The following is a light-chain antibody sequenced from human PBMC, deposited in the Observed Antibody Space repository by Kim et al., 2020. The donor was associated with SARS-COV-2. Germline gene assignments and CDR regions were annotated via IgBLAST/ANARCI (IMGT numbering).Light chain of an antibody. Sequence: QSVTISCTGTSIDVGGYNHVSWYQQHPGKAPKLMIYDVTKRPSGVPDRFSGSKSGNTASLTISGLQAEDEADYYCCSYAGSYTFYVFGTGTKVTVL. CDR1: SIDVGGYNH. CDR3: CSYAGSYTFYV. J-gene: IGLJ1*01. CDR2: DVT. V-gene: IGLV2-11*03.